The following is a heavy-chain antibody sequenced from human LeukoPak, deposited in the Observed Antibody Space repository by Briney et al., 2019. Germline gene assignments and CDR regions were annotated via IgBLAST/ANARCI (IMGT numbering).Heavy chain of an antibody. V-gene: IGHV4-4*07. Sequence: VKPSETLSLTCTVSGCSISSYYWSWIRQPAGKGLEWIGRIYTSGSTNYNPSLKSRVTMSVDTSKNQFSLKQSSVTAAATAVYYCAKPPLGDYDDSGPFAYWGQGTLVTVSS. CDR1: GCSISSYY. CDR3: AKPPLGDYDDSGPFAY. D-gene: IGHD4-17*01. J-gene: IGHJ4*02. CDR2: IYTSGST.